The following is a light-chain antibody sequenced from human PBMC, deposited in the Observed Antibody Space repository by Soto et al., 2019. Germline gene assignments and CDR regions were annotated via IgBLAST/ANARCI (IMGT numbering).Light chain of an antibody. V-gene: IGLV3-1*01. Sequence: SYELTQPPSVSVSPGQTASITCSGDKLGDKYACWYQQKPGQSPVLVIYLGTKRPSGIPERFSGSNSGNTATLTISGTQAMDEADYFCQAWDSSTAVFGGGTKLTVL. CDR1: KLGDKY. J-gene: IGLJ2*01. CDR3: QAWDSSTAV. CDR2: LGT.